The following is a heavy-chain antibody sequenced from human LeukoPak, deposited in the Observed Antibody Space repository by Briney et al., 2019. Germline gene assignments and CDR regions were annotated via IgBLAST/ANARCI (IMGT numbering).Heavy chain of an antibody. J-gene: IGHJ6*03. D-gene: IGHD4-17*01. CDR3: ARESPHGDYVPSYYYYYMDV. CDR2: ISSSSSTI. Sequence: GGSLRLSCAASGFTFSSYSMNWVRQAPGKGLEWVSYISSSSSTIYYADSVKGRFTISRDNAKNSLYLQMNGLRAEDTAVYYCARESPHGDYVPSYYYYYMDVWGKGTTVTVSS. V-gene: IGHV3-48*01. CDR1: GFTFSSYS.